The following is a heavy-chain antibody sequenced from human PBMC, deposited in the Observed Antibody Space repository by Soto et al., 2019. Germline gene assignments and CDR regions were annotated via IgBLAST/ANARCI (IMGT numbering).Heavy chain of an antibody. V-gene: IGHV1-69*13. Sequence: SVKVSCKASGGTFSSYAISWVRQAPGQGLEWMGGIIPIFGTANYAQKFQGRVTITADESTSTAYMELSSLRSEDTAVYYCARDWVGPFYDFWSGYSNWFDPWGQGTLVTVSS. CDR2: IIPIFGTA. CDR3: ARDWVGPFYDFWSGYSNWFDP. D-gene: IGHD3-3*01. J-gene: IGHJ5*02. CDR1: GGTFSSYA.